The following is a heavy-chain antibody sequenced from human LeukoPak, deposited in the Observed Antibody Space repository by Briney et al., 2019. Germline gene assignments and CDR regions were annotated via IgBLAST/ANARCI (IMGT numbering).Heavy chain of an antibody. J-gene: IGHJ5*02. V-gene: IGHV1-46*01. CDR2: VNPSGAST. Sequence: ASVKVSCKASGYTFTDFYMNWVRQAPGQGLEWMGIVNPSGASTRYAQKFQGRVTITADESTSTAYMELSSLRSEDTAVYYCARVHPPEVPAAPFDPWGQGTLVTVSS. D-gene: IGHD2-2*01. CDR3: ARVHPPEVPAAPFDP. CDR1: GYTFTDFY.